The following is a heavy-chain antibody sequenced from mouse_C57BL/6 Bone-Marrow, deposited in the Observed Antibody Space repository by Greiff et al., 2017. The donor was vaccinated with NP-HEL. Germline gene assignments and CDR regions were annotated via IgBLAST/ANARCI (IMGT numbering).Heavy chain of an antibody. V-gene: IGHV2-4*01. J-gene: IGHJ2*01. D-gene: IGHD2-1*01. Sequence: VKLMESGPGLVQPSQSLSITCTVSGFSLTSYGVHWVRQPPGKGLEWLGVIWSGGSTDYNAAFISRLSISKDNSKSQVFFKMNSLQADDTAIYYCAKRTGNYDYWGQGTTLTVSS. CDR2: IWSGGST. CDR1: GFSLTSYG. CDR3: AKRTGNYDY.